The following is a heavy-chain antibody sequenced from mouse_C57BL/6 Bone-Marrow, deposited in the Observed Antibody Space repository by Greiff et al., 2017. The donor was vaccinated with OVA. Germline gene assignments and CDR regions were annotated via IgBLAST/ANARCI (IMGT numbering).Heavy chain of an antibody. J-gene: IGHJ1*03. D-gene: IGHD2-3*01. Sequence: VQLQQSGPELVKPGASVKISCKASGYTFTDYYMNWVKQSHGKSLEWIGDINPNNGGTSYNQKFKGKATLTVDKSSSTAYMELRSLTSEDSAVYYCARGYDGYYVWYVDVWGTGTTVTVSS. CDR1: GYTFTDYY. CDR3: ARGYDGYYVWYVDV. CDR2: INPNNGGT. V-gene: IGHV1-26*01.